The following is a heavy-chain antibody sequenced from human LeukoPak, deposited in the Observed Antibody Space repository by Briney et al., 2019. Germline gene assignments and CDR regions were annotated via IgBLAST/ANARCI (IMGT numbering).Heavy chain of an antibody. D-gene: IGHD6-19*01. CDR3: ARDIAVAGDVIYYGMDV. CDR1: GDSVSSNSAA. J-gene: IGHJ6*02. V-gene: IGHV6-1*01. Sequence: SQTLSLTCAISGDSVSSNSAAWNWIRQSPSRGLEWLGRTYYRSKWYNDYAVSVKSRITINQDTSKNQFSLQLNSVTPEDTAVYYCARDIAVAGDVIYYGMDVWGQGTTVTVSS. CDR2: TYYRSKWYN.